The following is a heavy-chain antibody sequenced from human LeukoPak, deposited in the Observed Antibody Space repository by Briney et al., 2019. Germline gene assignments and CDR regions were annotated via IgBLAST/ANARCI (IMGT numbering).Heavy chain of an antibody. CDR1: DFSFATYG. CDR3: AKDGLLLRGPLLIYFFDF. J-gene: IGHJ4*02. Sequence: GGSLRLSCAASDFSFATYGMGWVRQAPGRGLEWVSSVSGGDPTTYYADSVKGRFTISRDNSKNTLYLQMNSLRAEDTATYYRAKDGLLLRGPLLIYFFDFWGQGTLVTVSS. CDR2: VSGGDPTT. V-gene: IGHV3-23*01. D-gene: IGHD3-10*01.